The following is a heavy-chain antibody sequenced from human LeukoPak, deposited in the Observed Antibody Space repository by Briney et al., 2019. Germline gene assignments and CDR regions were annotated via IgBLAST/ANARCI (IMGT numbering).Heavy chain of an antibody. CDR1: GGSFSGYY. CDR3: ARDIDGGNYDGMDV. Sequence: SETLSLTCAVYGGSFSGYYWSWIRQPPGKGLEWIGEINHSGSTNYNPSLKSRVTISVDTSKNQFSLKLSSVTAAGTAVYYCARDIDGGNYDGMDVWGQGTTVTVSS. D-gene: IGHD4-23*01. CDR2: INHSGST. V-gene: IGHV4-34*01. J-gene: IGHJ6*02.